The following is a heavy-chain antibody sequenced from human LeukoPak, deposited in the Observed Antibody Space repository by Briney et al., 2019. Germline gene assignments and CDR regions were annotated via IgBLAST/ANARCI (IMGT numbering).Heavy chain of an antibody. CDR1: GFTFSSYS. Sequence: GGSLRLSCAASGFTFSSYSMNWVRQAPGKGLEWVSAISGSGGSTYYADSVKGRFTISSDNAKNTLYLQMNSLRAEDTAVYYCAKGYDSSGYLFDYWGQGTLVTVSS. CDR3: AKGYDSSGYLFDY. D-gene: IGHD3-22*01. J-gene: IGHJ4*02. CDR2: ISGSGGST. V-gene: IGHV3-23*01.